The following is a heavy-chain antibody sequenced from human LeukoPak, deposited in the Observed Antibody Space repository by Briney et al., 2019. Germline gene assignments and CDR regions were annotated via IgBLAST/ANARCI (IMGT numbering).Heavy chain of an antibody. CDR3: ARGSDYGGNSVGFDY. V-gene: IGHV4-59*01. D-gene: IGHD4-23*01. Sequence: SETLSLTCTVPGGSISSYYWSWIRQPPGKGLEWIGYIYYSGSTNYNPSLKSRVTISVDTSKNQFSLKLSSVTAADTAVYYCARGSDYGGNSVGFDYWGQGTLVTVSS. J-gene: IGHJ4*02. CDR1: GGSISSYY. CDR2: IYYSGST.